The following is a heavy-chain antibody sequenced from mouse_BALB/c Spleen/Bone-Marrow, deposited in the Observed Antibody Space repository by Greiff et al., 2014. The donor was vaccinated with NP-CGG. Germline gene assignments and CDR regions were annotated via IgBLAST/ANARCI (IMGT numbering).Heavy chain of an antibody. J-gene: IGHJ1*01. CDR3: TRPSFYYGSSYWYFDV. D-gene: IGHD1-1*01. V-gene: IGHV14-3*02. CDR1: GFNIKDTY. CDR2: IDPANGDT. Sequence: VQLQQSGSELVKPGASVKLSCAASGFNIKDTYMHWVKQRPEQGLEWIGRIDPANGDTKYDPKFQGKATITADTSSTTAYLQLSSLTSDDTAVYYCTRPSFYYGSSYWYFDVWGAGTTVTVSS.